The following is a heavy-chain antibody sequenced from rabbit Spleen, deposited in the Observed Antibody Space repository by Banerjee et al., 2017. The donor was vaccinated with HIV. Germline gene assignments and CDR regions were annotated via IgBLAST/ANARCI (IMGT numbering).Heavy chain of an antibody. CDR2: IYTGSGST. CDR3: ARDAGTYDYIDVYFNL. CDR1: GIDFSSYYY. Sequence: QSLEESGGDLVKPGASLTLTCTASGIDFSSYYYMCWVRQAPGKGLEWIGCIYTGSGSTYYASWVNGRFTISKTSSTTVTLQMTSLTAADTATYFCARDAGTYDYIDVYFNLWGQGTLVTVS. D-gene: IGHD4-2*01. J-gene: IGHJ4*01. V-gene: IGHV1S40*01.